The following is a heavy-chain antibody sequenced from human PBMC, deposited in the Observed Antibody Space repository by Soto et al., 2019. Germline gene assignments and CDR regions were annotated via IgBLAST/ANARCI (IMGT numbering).Heavy chain of an antibody. CDR3: ARGRVVPAAIPQYFDY. J-gene: IGHJ4*02. D-gene: IGHD2-2*01. CDR1: GFTFSSYA. CDR2: ISYDGSNK. V-gene: IGHV3-30-3*01. Sequence: QVQLVESGGGVVQPGRSLRLSCAASGFTFSSYAMHWVRQAPGKGLEWVAVISYDGSNKYYADSVKGRFTISRDNSKNTLYLQMNSLRAEATAVYYCARGRVVPAAIPQYFDYWGQGTLVTVSS.